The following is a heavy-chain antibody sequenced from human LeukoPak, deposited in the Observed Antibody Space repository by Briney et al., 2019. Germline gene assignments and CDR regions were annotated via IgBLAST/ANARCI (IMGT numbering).Heavy chain of an antibody. J-gene: IGHJ5*02. D-gene: IGHD2-2*01. CDR1: GGTFSSYA. CDR3: ARDGEYCSSTSCANWFDP. CDR2: IIPIFGTA. V-gene: IGHV1-69*13. Sequence: ASVKVSCKASGGTFSSYAISWVRQAPGQGLEWMGGIIPIFGTANYAQKFQGRVTITADGSTSTAYMELSSLRSEDTAVYYCARDGEYCSSTSCANWFDPWGQGTPVTVSS.